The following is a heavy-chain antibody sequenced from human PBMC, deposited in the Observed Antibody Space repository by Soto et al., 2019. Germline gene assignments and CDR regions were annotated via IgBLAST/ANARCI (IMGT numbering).Heavy chain of an antibody. J-gene: IGHJ1*01. Sequence: SVKVSCKASGLSLNDYTFGWVRQAPGQGLEWIGRIVPILGVTKIAQRFQGRLTITADTSTTTLYMDLSSLTSDDTAVYYCASDIGDTDYAEHFKNWGQGSQVTVSP. CDR1: GLSLNDYT. V-gene: IGHV1-69*02. CDR2: IVPILGVT. D-gene: IGHD4-17*01. CDR3: ASDIGDTDYAEHFKN.